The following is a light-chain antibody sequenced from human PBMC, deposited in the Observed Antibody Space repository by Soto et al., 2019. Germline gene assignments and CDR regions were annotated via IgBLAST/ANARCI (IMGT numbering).Light chain of an antibody. CDR3: QQYNNWAPRYT. Sequence: ETVMTQSPATLSVSPGERATLSCRASQSVNSNLAWYQQKPGQAPMLLIYDASTRATSIPARFSGSGSGTEFTLDIASHESEDFAVYYCQQYNNWAPRYTFGQGTELAIK. V-gene: IGKV3-15*01. J-gene: IGKJ2*01. CDR1: QSVNSN. CDR2: DAS.